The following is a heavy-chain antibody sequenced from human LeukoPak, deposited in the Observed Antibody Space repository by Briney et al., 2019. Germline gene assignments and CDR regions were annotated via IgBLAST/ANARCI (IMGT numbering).Heavy chain of an antibody. CDR3: ARARGGWYVFDY. D-gene: IGHD6-19*01. CDR2: IYSGGST. Sequence: GGSLRLSCAASVFTVSSNYMSWVRQAPGKGLEWVSVIYSGGSTYYADSVKGRFTISRDNSKNTLYLQMNSLRAEDTAVYYCARARGGWYVFDYWGQGTLVTVSS. J-gene: IGHJ4*02. CDR1: VFTVSSNY. V-gene: IGHV3-53*01.